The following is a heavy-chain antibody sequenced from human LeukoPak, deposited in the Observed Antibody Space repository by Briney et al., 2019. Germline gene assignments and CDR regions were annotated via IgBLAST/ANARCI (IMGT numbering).Heavy chain of an antibody. CDR1: GYTLTELS. V-gene: IGHV1-24*01. D-gene: IGHD1-26*01. CDR3: ATESYRGSYLYAFDI. J-gene: IGHJ3*02. Sequence: GASVTLSCKVSGYTLTELSMHWVRQAPGKELEWMGGFHPEDGETIYAQKFQGRVTITEDTSTNTPYMELSSLRSEDTAVYYCATESYRGSYLYAFDIWGQGTMVTVSS. CDR2: FHPEDGET.